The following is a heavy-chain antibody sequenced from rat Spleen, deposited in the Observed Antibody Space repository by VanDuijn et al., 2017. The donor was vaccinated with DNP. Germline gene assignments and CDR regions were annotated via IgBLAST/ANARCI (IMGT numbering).Heavy chain of an antibody. J-gene: IGHJ4*01. CDR2: IWSGGST. CDR1: GLSLTTYG. D-gene: IGHD1-3*01. CDR3: ARSLATVAPTGAMDA. V-gene: IGHV2-77*01. Sequence: QVQMKETGPGLVQTTQTLSVTCTVSGLSLTTYGVHWVRQAPGKGLEWVGAIWSGGSTDYNSALKSRLSISRDTSKSQVFLKMNSVQSEDTAMYFCARSLATVAPTGAMDAWGQGISVTVSS.